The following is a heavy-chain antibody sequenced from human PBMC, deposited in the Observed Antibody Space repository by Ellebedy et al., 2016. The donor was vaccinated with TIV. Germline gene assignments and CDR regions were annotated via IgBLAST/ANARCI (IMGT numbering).Heavy chain of an antibody. CDR1: GYPFSSYG. J-gene: IGHJ4*02. D-gene: IGHD5-12*01. V-gene: IGHV1-18*01. CDR3: TRDRHSGNDNSSAY. Sequence: AASVQVSCKASGYPFSSYGITWVRQAPGQGLEWVGRISTDNGNTDYAQTLQGRVILTKDTAASTVYMELRSLRVDDTAMYFCTRDRHSGNDNSSAYWGQGTLVTVSS. CDR2: ISTDNGNT.